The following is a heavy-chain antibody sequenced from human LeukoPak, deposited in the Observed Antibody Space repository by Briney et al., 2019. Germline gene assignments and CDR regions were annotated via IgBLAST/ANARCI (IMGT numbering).Heavy chain of an antibody. V-gene: IGHV3-48*03. D-gene: IGHD6-19*01. J-gene: IGHJ4*02. CDR1: GFTFSTYG. CDR2: ISSSDSTR. CDR3: ARGGVYSSGWYVDY. Sequence: PGGSLRLSCAASGFTFSTYGMNWVRQAPGKGLEWISYISSSDSTRYYADSVKGRFTISRDNAKNSLYLQMNSLRAEDTAVYYCARGGVYSSGWYVDYWGQGTLVTVSS.